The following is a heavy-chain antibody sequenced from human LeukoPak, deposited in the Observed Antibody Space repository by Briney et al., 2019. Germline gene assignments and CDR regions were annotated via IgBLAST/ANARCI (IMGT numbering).Heavy chain of an antibody. V-gene: IGHV3-30*03. D-gene: IGHD6-19*01. J-gene: IGHJ6*02. CDR2: MSYDGSGK. Sequence: GGSLRLSCAASEFTFSSYGMHWVRQAPGRGLEWVAVMSYDGSGKYYADSVKGRFTISRDNSKSTLYLQMNSLRAEDTAVYYCAREAGYGMDVWGQGTTVTVSS. CDR3: AREAGYGMDV. CDR1: EFTFSSYG.